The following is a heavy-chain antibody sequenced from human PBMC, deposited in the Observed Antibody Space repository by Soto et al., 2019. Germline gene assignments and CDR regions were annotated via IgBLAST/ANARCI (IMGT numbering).Heavy chain of an antibody. V-gene: IGHV4-59*01. CDR2: IYYSGST. D-gene: IGHD3-16*01. J-gene: IGHJ5*02. CDR1: GGSISSYY. Sequence: QVQLQESGPGLVKPSETLSLTCTVSGGSISSYYWSWIRQPPGKGLEWIGYIYYSGSTNYNPSLKGRVTISVDTSKNQFSLKRSSVRAADTAVYYCARRGVDYRGGGWFDPWGQGTLVTVSS. CDR3: ARRGVDYRGGGWFDP.